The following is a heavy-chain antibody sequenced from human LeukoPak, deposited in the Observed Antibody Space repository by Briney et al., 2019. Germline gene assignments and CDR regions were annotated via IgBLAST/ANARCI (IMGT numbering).Heavy chain of an antibody. Sequence: PGGSLRLSCAASGFTVSSSYMSWVRQAPGKGLEGVSLIYSADNTHYADSVKGRFSISRDNSKNTLYLQMNSLRAEDTAVYYCARDTLGAYDSNGYYHGYWGQGTLVTVSS. CDR2: IYSADNT. CDR1: GFTVSSSY. CDR3: ARDTLGAYDSNGYYHGY. J-gene: IGHJ4*02. V-gene: IGHV3-53*01. D-gene: IGHD3-22*01.